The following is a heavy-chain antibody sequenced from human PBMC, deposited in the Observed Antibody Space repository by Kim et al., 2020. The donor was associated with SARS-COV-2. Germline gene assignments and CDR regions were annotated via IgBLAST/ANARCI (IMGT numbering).Heavy chain of an antibody. D-gene: IGHD3-10*01. CDR2: IIPIFGTA. V-gene: IGHV1-69*06. J-gene: IGHJ6*02. CDR3: ARDDYYGSGHYGMDV. Sequence: SVKVSCKASGGTFSSYAISWVRQAPGQGLEWMGGIIPIFGTANYAQKFQGRVTITADKSTSTAYMELSSLRSEDTAVYYCARDDYYGSGHYGMDVWGQGTTVTVSS. CDR1: GGTFSSYA.